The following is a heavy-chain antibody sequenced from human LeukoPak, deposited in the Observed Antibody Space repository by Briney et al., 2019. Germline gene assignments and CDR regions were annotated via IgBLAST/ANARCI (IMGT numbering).Heavy chain of an antibody. V-gene: IGHV3-30*02. D-gene: IGHD3-3*01. CDR3: AKDHSYDKYYFDY. Sequence: PGGSLRLSCAASGFTFSSYGMHWVRQAPGKGLEWVAFIRYDGSNKYYADSMKGRFTISRDNSKNTLYLQMNSLRAEDTAVYYCAKDHSYDKYYFDYWGQGTLVTVSS. CDR1: GFTFSSYG. J-gene: IGHJ4*02. CDR2: IRYDGSNK.